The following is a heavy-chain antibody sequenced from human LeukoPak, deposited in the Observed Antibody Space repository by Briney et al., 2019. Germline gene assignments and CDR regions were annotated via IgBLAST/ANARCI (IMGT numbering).Heavy chain of an antibody. J-gene: IGHJ4*02. CDR2: ISWNSDST. Sequence: PGRSLRLSCAASGFTFDDYAMHWVRQAPGKGLEWVSGISWNSDSTGYADSVKGRFTISRDNAKNSLYLQMNSLRAEDTALYYCAKTTRTYYFDTNGYYFDNWGQGTLVTVST. CDR1: GFTFDDYA. D-gene: IGHD3-22*01. V-gene: IGHV3-9*01. CDR3: AKTTRTYYFDTNGYYFDN.